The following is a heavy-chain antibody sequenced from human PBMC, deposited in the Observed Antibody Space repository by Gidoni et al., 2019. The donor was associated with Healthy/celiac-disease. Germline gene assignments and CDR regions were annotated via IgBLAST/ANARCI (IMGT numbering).Heavy chain of an antibody. CDR2: ISSSSSYI. CDR3: ARWGYGDSFGNY. D-gene: IGHD4-17*01. J-gene: IGHJ4*02. CDR1: GFTFSSYS. V-gene: IGHV3-21*01. Sequence: EVQLVESGGGLVKPGGSLRLSCASSGFTFSSYSMNWVRQAPGKGLEWVSSISSSSSYIYYADSVKGRFTISRDNAKNSLYLQMNSLRAEDTAVYYCARWGYGDSFGNYWGQGTLVTVSS.